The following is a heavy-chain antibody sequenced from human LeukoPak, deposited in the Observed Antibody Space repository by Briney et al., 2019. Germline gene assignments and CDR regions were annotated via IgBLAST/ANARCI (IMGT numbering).Heavy chain of an antibody. V-gene: IGHV3-74*01. J-gene: IGHJ3*02. CDR2: IKSDGSST. CDR3: ARVEVAGTIDAFDI. CDR1: GFTFSSYW. D-gene: IGHD6-19*01. Sequence: GGSLRLSCAASGFTFSSYWMHWVRQAPGKGLVWVSRIKSDGSSTSYADSVKGRFTISRDNAKNTLYLQMNSLRAEDTAVYYCARVEVAGTIDAFDIWGQGTMVTVSS.